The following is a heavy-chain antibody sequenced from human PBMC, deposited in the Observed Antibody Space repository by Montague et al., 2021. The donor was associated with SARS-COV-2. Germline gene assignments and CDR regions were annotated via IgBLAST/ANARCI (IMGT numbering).Heavy chain of an antibody. D-gene: IGHD4-17*01. CDR2: IYTSGRT. Sequence: TLSLTCSVSGDSIGSGSYYWSWIRRAAGEGLEWIGRIYTSGRTDYNPSLINRVIISLDTSKNQFSLKLSSLTTADMGVYYCARAPDDYGTFGYWGQGIPVIVSS. CDR1: GDSIGSGSYY. V-gene: IGHV4-61*02. J-gene: IGHJ4*02. CDR3: ARAPDDYGTFGY.